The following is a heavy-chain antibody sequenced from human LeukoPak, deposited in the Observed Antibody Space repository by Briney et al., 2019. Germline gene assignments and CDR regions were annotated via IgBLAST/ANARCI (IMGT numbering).Heavy chain of an antibody. CDR3: ASNGYNYPYYFDY. J-gene: IGHJ4*02. D-gene: IGHD5-24*01. Sequence: SETLSLTCTVSGYSVSSGYYWGWIRQPPGKGLEWIGSMYHSGDTYYNPSLKSRVTISVDTSKNQLSLKLSSVTAADTAVYYCASNGYNYPYYFDYWGQGTLVTVSS. CDR1: GYSVSSGYY. V-gene: IGHV4-38-2*02. CDR2: MYHSGDT.